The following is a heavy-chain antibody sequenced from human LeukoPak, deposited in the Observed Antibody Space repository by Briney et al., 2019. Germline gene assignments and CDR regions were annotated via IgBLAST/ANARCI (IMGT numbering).Heavy chain of an antibody. CDR2: ISSSGSTI. V-gene: IGHV3-11*01. Sequence: ARSLRCSGAASAFTFSDYYMSWIRQAPGQELECVSYISSSGSTIYYADSVKGGFTISRDNAKNSLYLQMNSLRAEDTAVYYCARERRFPYYYMAVWGKGTTVTVSS. D-gene: IGHD3-3*01. CDR3: ARERRFPYYYMAV. CDR1: AFTFSDYY. J-gene: IGHJ6*03.